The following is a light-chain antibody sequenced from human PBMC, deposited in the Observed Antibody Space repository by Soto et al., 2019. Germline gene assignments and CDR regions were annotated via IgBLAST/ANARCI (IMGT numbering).Light chain of an antibody. V-gene: IGKV3-11*01. CDR3: QQRSNWPYT. J-gene: IGKJ2*01. CDR1: QSVSSY. Sequence: EIVLTQSPATLSLSPGERATLSCRASQSVSSYLAWYQQKPGQAPRLLIYDASNRATGIPARFSGSGSGTDFPLPISSLEPEDFEVYYCQQRSNWPYTFGQGTKLEIK. CDR2: DAS.